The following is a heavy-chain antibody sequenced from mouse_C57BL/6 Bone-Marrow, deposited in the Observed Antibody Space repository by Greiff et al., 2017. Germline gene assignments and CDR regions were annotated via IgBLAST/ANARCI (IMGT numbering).Heavy chain of an antibody. D-gene: IGHD1-1*01. J-gene: IGHJ3*01. CDR1: GYSFTGYY. CDR2: INPSTGGT. CDR3: ARNYGSSLWFAY. Sequence: EVKLMESGPELVKPGASVKISCKASGYSFTGYYMNWVKQSPEKSLEWIGEINPSTGGTTYNQKFKAKATLTVDKSSSTAYMQLKSLTSEDSAVYYCARNYGSSLWFAYWGQGTLVTVSA. V-gene: IGHV1-42*01.